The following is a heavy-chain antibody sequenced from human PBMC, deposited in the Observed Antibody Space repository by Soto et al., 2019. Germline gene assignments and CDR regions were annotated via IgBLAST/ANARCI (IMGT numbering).Heavy chain of an antibody. V-gene: IGHV6-1*01. J-gene: IGHJ6*02. Sequence: SQTLSLTCAISGDSVSSNSAAWNWIRQSPSRGLEWLGRTYYRSKWYNDYAVSVKSRITINPDTSKNQFSLQLNSVTPEDTAVYYCARETAYSSGWNYYYYYGMDVWGQGTTVTVS. D-gene: IGHD6-19*01. CDR1: GDSVSSNSAA. CDR2: TYYRSKWYN. CDR3: ARETAYSSGWNYYYYYGMDV.